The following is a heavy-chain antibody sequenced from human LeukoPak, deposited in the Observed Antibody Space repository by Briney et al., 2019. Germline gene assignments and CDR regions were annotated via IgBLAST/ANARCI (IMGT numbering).Heavy chain of an antibody. CDR2: ITSSGSPI. V-gene: IGHV3-48*03. Sequence: GGSLRLSCVASGFTFSDYEMNWVRQAPGKGLEWVSYITSSGSPIYHADSVKGRFTVSRDNAKNSLYLQMNSLRAEDTAVYYCAVTTGPLDYWGQGILVTVSS. D-gene: IGHD4-11*01. CDR1: GFTFSDYE. CDR3: AVTTGPLDY. J-gene: IGHJ4*02.